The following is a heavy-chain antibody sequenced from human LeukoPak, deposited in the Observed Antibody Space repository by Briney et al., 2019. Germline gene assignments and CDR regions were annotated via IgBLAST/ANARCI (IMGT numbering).Heavy chain of an antibody. CDR3: ARDYGGYYYDSSGYCLGY. D-gene: IGHD3-22*01. V-gene: IGHV1-69*13. CDR1: GGTFSSYA. CDR2: IIPIFGTA. Sequence: SVKVSCKASGGTFSSYAISWVRQAPGQGLEWMGGIIPIFGTANYAQKFQGRVTITADESTCTAYMELSSLRSEDTAVYYCARDYGGYYYDSSGYCLGYWGQGTLVTVSS. J-gene: IGHJ4*02.